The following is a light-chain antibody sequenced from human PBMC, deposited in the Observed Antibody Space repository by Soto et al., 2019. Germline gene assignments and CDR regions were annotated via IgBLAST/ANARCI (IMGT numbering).Light chain of an antibody. V-gene: IGKV1-5*03. CDR3: QQYNTCSCA. CDR2: EAS. J-gene: IGKJ2*02. CDR1: QSIDNW. Sequence: DIQMTQSPSTLSASVGDRVTITCRASQSIDNWLAWYQQKPGKAPKLLIHEASSLESGVPSRFGGGGYGTEFTLTISSLQPDDFATYYCQQYNTCSCAFGQGTKVEIK.